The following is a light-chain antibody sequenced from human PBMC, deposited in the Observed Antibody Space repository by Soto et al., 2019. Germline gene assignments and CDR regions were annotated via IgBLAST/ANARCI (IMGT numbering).Light chain of an antibody. CDR2: KGS. CDR3: QQYAARSPWT. J-gene: IGKJ1*01. V-gene: IGKV1-5*03. Sequence: DVQMTQSPSTLSASVGDKVTITCRASQSLPSTRLAWFQQRPGKAPNVLIYKGSALASGVSSRFSGSGSGTEFTLTISSLQPDDFATYFCQQYAARSPWTFGQGTRV. CDR1: QSLPSTR.